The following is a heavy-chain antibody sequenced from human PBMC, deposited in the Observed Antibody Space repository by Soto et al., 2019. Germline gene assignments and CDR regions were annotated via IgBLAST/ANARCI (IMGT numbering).Heavy chain of an antibody. J-gene: IGHJ4*02. V-gene: IGHV3-7*02. CDR1: GLAFITYL. Sequence: PGGSLRLSCTTSGLAFITYLMAWVRQAPGKGLEWVGNTKPDETETYYADSVEGRFTISRDNAKSSLYLQMNSLRVEDTAVYYCATIGDVTFHYWGQGTPVTVSS. D-gene: IGHD4-4*01. CDR2: TKPDETET. CDR3: ATIGDVTFHY.